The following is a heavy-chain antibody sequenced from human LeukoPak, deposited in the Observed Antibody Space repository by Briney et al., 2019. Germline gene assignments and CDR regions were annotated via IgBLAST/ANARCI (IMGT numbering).Heavy chain of an antibody. J-gene: IGHJ6*04. D-gene: IGHD5-12*01. CDR2: INPNNGNL. CDR3: ATVSWLRQLMDV. CDR1: GYTFGSDD. Sequence: GASVKVSCKASGYTFGSDDINWVRQATGQGLEWMGWINPNNGNLGYAQKFQGRVTITRNTPISTAYMELSRLRSDDTAVYYCATVSWLRQLMDVWGKGTTVTVSS. V-gene: IGHV1-8*03.